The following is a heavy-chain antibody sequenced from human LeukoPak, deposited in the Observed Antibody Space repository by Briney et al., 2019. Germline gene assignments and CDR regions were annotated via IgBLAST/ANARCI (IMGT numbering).Heavy chain of an antibody. D-gene: IGHD3-10*01. CDR3: ARHREGLLWFGELPHPLDY. CDR2: IIPIFGIA. J-gene: IGHJ4*02. CDR1: EGTFSSYA. Sequence: SVKVSCKASEGTFSSYAISWVRQAPGQGLEWMGRIIPIFGIANYAQKFQGRVTITADKSTSTAYMELSSLRSEDTAVYYCARHREGLLWFGELPHPLDYWGQGTLVTVSS. V-gene: IGHV1-69*04.